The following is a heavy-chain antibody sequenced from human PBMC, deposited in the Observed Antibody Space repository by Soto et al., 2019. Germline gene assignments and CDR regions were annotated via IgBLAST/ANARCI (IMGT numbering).Heavy chain of an antibody. CDR3: ARDPSGYDLPAY. CDR2: IIHILGIA. D-gene: IGHD5-12*01. CDR1: GGTFSSYT. Sequence: QVQLVQSGAEVKKPGSSVKVSCKASGGTFSSYTISWVRQAPGQGLEWMGRIIHILGIANYAQKFQGRVTITADKSTSTAYMELISLRSEDTAVYFCARDPSGYDLPAYWGQGTLVTVSS. V-gene: IGHV1-69*08. J-gene: IGHJ4*02.